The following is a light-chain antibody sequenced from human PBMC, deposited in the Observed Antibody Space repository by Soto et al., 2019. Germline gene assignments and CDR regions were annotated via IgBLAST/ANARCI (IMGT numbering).Light chain of an antibody. CDR1: SSDLSSYNR. CDR3: SLYTNSNTYV. J-gene: IGLJ1*01. V-gene: IGLV2-18*01. Sequence: QSVLTQPPSVSGSPGQSVTISCTGTSSDLSSYNRVSWYQQSPGTAPKLMIYEFSNRPSGVPDRFSGSRSGNTASLTISGLQAEDEADYYCSLYTNSNTYVFGTGTKVTVL. CDR2: EFS.